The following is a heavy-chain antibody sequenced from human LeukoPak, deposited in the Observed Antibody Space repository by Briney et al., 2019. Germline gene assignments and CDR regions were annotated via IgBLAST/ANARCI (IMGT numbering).Heavy chain of an antibody. CDR1: GFTFSSYS. CDR3: ARANLPKVGATTNNWFDP. Sequence: GGSLRLSCAASGFTFSSYSMNWVRQAPGKGLEWVSSISSSSSYIYYADSVKGRFTISRDNAKNSLYLQMNSLRAEDTAVYYCARANLPKVGATTNNWFDPWGQGTLVTVSS. V-gene: IGHV3-21*01. CDR2: ISSSSSYI. D-gene: IGHD1-26*01. J-gene: IGHJ5*02.